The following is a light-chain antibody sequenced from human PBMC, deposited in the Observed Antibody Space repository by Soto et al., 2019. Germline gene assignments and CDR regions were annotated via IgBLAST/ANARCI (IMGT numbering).Light chain of an antibody. V-gene: IGKV1-5*01. CDR1: QSISSS. CDR2: DAS. CDR3: KQYNSYPRT. J-gene: IGKJ4*01. Sequence: DIQMTQSPSTLPASVGDRVNITCRASQSISSSLAWYQQKPGKAPKLLIYDASSLESGVPSRFSGSGSGTEFTLTISSLQPEDFATYYCKQYNSYPRTFGGGTEVDVK.